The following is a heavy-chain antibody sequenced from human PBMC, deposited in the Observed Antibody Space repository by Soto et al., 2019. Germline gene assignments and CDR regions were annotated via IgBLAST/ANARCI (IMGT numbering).Heavy chain of an antibody. CDR1: GGSISSGGYY. V-gene: IGHV4-31*03. CDR2: IYYSGST. D-gene: IGHD6-6*01. CDR3: ARCSIAARRLNWFDP. J-gene: IGHJ5*02. Sequence: SETLSLTCTVSGGSISSGGYYWSWIRQHPGKGLEWIGYIYYSGSTYYNPSLKSRVTISVDTSKIQFSLKLSSVTAADTAVYYCARCSIAARRLNWFDPWGQGTLVTVSS.